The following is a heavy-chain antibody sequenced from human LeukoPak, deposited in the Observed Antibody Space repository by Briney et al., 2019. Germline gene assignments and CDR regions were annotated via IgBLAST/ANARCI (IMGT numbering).Heavy chain of an antibody. CDR3: ARRSDDYDSSAYYH. J-gene: IGHJ4*02. V-gene: IGHV1-8*01. CDR2: VNPNSGNT. Sequence: ASVKVSCKTSGYTFTSYDLNWVRQATGQGLEWMGWVNPNSGNTGYAQKFQGRVTMTMDPSISTAYMELSSLRSEDTAAYYCARRSDDYDSSAYYHWGQGTLVTVSS. D-gene: IGHD3-22*01. CDR1: GYTFTSYD.